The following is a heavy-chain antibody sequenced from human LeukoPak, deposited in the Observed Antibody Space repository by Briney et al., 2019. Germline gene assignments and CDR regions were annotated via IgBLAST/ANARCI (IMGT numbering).Heavy chain of an antibody. CDR2: INPNSGGT. CDR3: ARVTYYYDSSGYLSGRRYYFDY. Sequence: ASVKVSCKASGYTFTGYYMHWVRPAPGQGLEWMGWINPNSGGTHYAQKFQGRVTMTRDTSISTAYMELSRLRADDTAVYYCARVTYYYDSSGYLSGRRYYFDYWGQGTLVTVSS. D-gene: IGHD3-22*01. J-gene: IGHJ4*02. V-gene: IGHV1-2*02. CDR1: GYTFTGYY.